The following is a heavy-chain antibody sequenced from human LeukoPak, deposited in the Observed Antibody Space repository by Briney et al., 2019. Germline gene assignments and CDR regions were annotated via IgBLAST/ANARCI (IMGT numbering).Heavy chain of an antibody. D-gene: IGHD2-2*01. CDR3: ARANVRHPAAALVPGY. J-gene: IGHJ4*02. V-gene: IGHV1-2*02. CDR2: INPNSGGT. CDR1: GYTFTGYY. Sequence: GASVKVSCKASGYTFTGYYMHWVRQAPGQGLEWMGWINPNSGGTNYAQKFQGRVTMTRDTSISTAYMELSRLRSDDTAVYYCARANVRHPAAALVPGYWGQGTLVTVSS.